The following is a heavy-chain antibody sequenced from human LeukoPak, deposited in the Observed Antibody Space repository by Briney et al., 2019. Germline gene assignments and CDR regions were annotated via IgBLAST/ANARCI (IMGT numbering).Heavy chain of an antibody. CDR3: ARDSGSGGSPHMYYYYYYMDV. D-gene: IGHD2-15*01. CDR1: GGTFSSYA. CDR2: INPNSGGT. J-gene: IGHJ6*03. V-gene: IGHV1-2*02. Sequence: GSSVKVSCKASGGTFSSYAISWVRQAPGQGLEWMGWINPNSGGTNYAQKFQGRVTMTRDTSISTAYMELSRLRSDDTAVYYCARDSGSGGSPHMYYYYYYMDVWGKGTTVTVSS.